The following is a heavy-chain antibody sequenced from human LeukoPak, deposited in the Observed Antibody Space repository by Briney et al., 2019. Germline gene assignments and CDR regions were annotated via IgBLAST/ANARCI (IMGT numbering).Heavy chain of an antibody. CDR1: GFTFSDHY. J-gene: IGHJ4*02. CDR3: ARDVGANTDY. Sequence: HPGGSLRLSCAASGFTFSDHYMDWVRQAPGKGLEWVGRTRNKANSYTTEYAASVKGRFTISRDDSKNSLYLQMNSLKTEDTAVYYCARDVGANTDYWGQGTLATVSS. V-gene: IGHV3-72*01. CDR2: TRNKANSYTT. D-gene: IGHD1-26*01.